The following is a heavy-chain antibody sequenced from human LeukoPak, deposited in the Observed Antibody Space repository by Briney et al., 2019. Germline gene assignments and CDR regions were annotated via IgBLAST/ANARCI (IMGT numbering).Heavy chain of an antibody. CDR2: IHYSGRT. D-gene: IGHD2-15*01. Sequence: PSETLSLTCTVSGGSISPFYWSWIRQPPGKGLEWIGYIHYSGRTDSNPSLKSRVTVSLDTSKNQFSLKLTSVTPADTAVYFCAGEIGGGGRFDFWGQGTLVTVSS. CDR1: GGSISPFY. J-gene: IGHJ4*02. V-gene: IGHV4-59*01. CDR3: AGEIGGGGRFDF.